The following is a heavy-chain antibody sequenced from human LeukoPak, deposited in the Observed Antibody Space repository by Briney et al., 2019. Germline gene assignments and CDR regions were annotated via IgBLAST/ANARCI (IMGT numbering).Heavy chain of an antibody. Sequence: SETLSLTCTVSGGSISSGDYYWSWIRQPPGKGLEWYGYIYYSGSTYYNPSLKSRVTISVDTSKNQFSLKLSSVTAADTAVYYCARGPIWSGYWEKYHYGMDVWGQGTTVTVSS. CDR2: IYYSGST. CDR1: GGSISSGDYY. J-gene: IGHJ6*02. CDR3: ARGPIWSGYWEKYHYGMDV. D-gene: IGHD3-3*01. V-gene: IGHV4-30-4*01.